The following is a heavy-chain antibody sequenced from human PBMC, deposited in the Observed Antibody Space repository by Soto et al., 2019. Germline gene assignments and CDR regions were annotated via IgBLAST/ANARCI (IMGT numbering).Heavy chain of an antibody. CDR3: ARDGPPLSSIAARGTNYYYGMDV. Sequence: GGSLRLSCAASGFTFSSYAMHWVRQAPGKGLEWVAVISYDGSNKYYADSVKGRFTISRDNSKNTLYLQMNSLRAEDTAVYYCARDGPPLSSIAARGTNYYYGMDVWGQGTTVTVSS. CDR1: GFTFSSYA. V-gene: IGHV3-30-3*01. J-gene: IGHJ6*02. D-gene: IGHD6-6*01. CDR2: ISYDGSNK.